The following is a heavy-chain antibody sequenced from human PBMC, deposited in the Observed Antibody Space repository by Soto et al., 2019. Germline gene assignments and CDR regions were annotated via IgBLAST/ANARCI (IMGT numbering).Heavy chain of an antibody. J-gene: IGHJ6*03. CDR1: GFTFSSYA. Sequence: GGSLRLSCAASGFTFSSYAMHWVRQAPGKGLEYVSAISSNGGSTYYANSVKGRFTISRDNSKNTLYFQMGSLRAEDMAVYYFARGVSGDYDITYYYYYYMDVWGKGTTVTVSS. CDR2: ISSNGGST. CDR3: ARGVSGDYDITYYYYYYMDV. V-gene: IGHV3-64*01. D-gene: IGHD4-17*01.